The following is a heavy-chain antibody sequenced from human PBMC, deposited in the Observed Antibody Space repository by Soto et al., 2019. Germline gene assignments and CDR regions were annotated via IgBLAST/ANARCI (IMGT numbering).Heavy chain of an antibody. J-gene: IGHJ4*02. Sequence: SETLSLTCTVSGGSISSDSYYWAWIRQPPGKGLEWIGSIYYSGSTYYNPSLRSRVTISVDTSKNQFSLKLRSVTAADTAVYFCTRQDDYWGQGTLVTVSS. CDR1: GGSISSDSYY. V-gene: IGHV4-39*01. CDR2: IYYSGST. CDR3: TRQDDY.